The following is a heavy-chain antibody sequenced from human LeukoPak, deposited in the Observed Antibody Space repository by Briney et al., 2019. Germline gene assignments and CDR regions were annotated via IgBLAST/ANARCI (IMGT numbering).Heavy chain of an antibody. CDR2: INPNSGGT. Sequence: GASVKVSCKASGYTFTGYYMHWVRQAPGQGLEWIGWINPNSGGTNYAQKFQGRVTMTRDTSISTAYMELSRLRSDDTAVYYCARPRAGGYCSSTSCPNWFDPWGQGTLVTVSS. D-gene: IGHD2-2*01. CDR3: ARPRAGGYCSSTSCPNWFDP. V-gene: IGHV1-2*02. J-gene: IGHJ5*02. CDR1: GYTFTGYY.